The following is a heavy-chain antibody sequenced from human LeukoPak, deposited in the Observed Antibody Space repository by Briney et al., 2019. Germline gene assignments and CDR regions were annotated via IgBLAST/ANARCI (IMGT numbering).Heavy chain of an antibody. CDR2: ISAYNGNT. J-gene: IGHJ4*02. CDR3: ARDAVVVPAAIAGATTNFDY. D-gene: IGHD2-2*01. V-gene: IGHV1-18*01. Sequence: ASVKISCKASGYTITSYGISWVRQAPGQGLEWMGWISAYNGNTNYAQKLQGRVTMTTDTSTSTAYMELRSLRSDDTAVYYCARDAVVVPAAIAGATTNFDYWGQGTLVTVSS. CDR1: GYTITSYG.